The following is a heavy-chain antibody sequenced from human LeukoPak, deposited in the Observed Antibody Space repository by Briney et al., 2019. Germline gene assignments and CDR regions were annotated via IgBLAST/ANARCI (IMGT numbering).Heavy chain of an antibody. D-gene: IGHD3-10*01. J-gene: IGHJ1*01. Sequence: GGSLRLSCAASGLTISNNFMGWVRQAPGKGLEWVSLIYSGGSTYSADSVKGRFTISRDNSKNTLHLQMNSLRVEDTDVYYCARDTDYYGSGRHGYFDHWGQGTLVTVSS. CDR1: GLTISNNF. CDR2: IYSGGST. V-gene: IGHV3-66*01. CDR3: ARDTDYYGSGRHGYFDH.